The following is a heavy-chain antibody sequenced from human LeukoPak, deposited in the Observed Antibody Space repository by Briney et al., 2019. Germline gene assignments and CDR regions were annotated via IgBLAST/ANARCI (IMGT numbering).Heavy chain of an antibody. CDR3: TTEEYGDAFDI. D-gene: IGHD2/OR15-2a*01. V-gene: IGHV3-15*07. CDR2: IKSKTDGGTT. Sequence: GGSLRLSCAASGFTFSSYAMHWVRQAPGKGLEWVGRIKSKTDGGTTDYAAPVKGRFTISRDDSKNTLYLQMNSLKTEDTAVYYCTTEEYGDAFDIWGQGTMVTVSS. CDR1: GFTFSSYA. J-gene: IGHJ3*02.